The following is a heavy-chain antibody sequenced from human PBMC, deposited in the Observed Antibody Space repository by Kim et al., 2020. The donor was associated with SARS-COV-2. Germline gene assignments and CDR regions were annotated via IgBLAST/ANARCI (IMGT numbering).Heavy chain of an antibody. J-gene: IGHJ3*02. D-gene: IGHD2-21*02. V-gene: IGHV3-7*01. CDR2: TRQDGTDK. CDR3: ATRNGGHCCPPGDGFD. CDR1: GFSFSMYC. Sequence: GGSLRLSCAASGFSFSMYCMIWVRQAPGKGPEWVATTRQDGTDKFYVDSVEGRITISRDNAKNTLYLEMNNLRAEDTALYYCATRNGGHCCPPGDGFD.